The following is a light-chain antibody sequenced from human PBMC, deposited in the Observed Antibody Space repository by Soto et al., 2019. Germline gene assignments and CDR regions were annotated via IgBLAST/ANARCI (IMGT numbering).Light chain of an antibody. V-gene: IGKV1-9*01. CDR3: QQLSA. J-gene: IGKJ3*01. Sequence: DIQLTQSPSFLSASVGDRVTITCRASQGMSSYLAWYQQKLGRAPKLLIYAASTLQGGVPPRFSGSGSGTEFTLTISRLQPEDFATYYCQQLSAFGPGTKVHIK. CDR2: AAS. CDR1: QGMSSY.